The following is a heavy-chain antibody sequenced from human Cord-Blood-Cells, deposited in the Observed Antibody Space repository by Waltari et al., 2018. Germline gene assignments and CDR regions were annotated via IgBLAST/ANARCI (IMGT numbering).Heavy chain of an antibody. J-gene: IGHJ4*02. CDR1: GFTVSSNY. V-gene: IGHV3-53*01. Sequence: EVQLVESGGGLIQPGGSLRLSCAASGFTVSSNYMSWVRQAPGKGLGVVSVVYSGGSTYYADSVKGRFTISRDNSKNTLYLQMNSLRAEDTAVYYCARVAVAAAGYYFDYWGQGTLVTVSS. CDR2: VYSGGST. D-gene: IGHD6-13*01. CDR3: ARVAVAAAGYYFDY.